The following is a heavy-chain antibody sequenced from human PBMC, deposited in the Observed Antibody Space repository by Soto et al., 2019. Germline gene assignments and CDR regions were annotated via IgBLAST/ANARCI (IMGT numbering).Heavy chain of an antibody. CDR2: IFPMYGTP. Sequence: QVLLVQSGAEVKKPGSSVKVSCKASGGAFSRYAISWVRQAPGQGLEWVGGIFPMYGTPVYAQKLQGRVTLTADEATTKASMELGGLRYEDSAFYYRARDYEYQIPELAALNIWGQGTMVTVSS. CDR1: GGAFSRYA. J-gene: IGHJ3*02. D-gene: IGHD5-12*01. V-gene: IGHV1-69*01. CDR3: ARDYEYQIPELAALNI.